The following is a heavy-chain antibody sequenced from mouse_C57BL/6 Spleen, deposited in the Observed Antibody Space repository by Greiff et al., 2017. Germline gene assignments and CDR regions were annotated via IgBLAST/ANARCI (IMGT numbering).Heavy chain of an antibody. CDR3: STVVATRGVFYAMDY. CDR1: GYSITSGYY. V-gene: IGHV3-6*01. CDR2: ISYDGSN. Sequence: EVHLVESGPGLVKPSQSLSLTCSVTGYSITSGYYWNWIRQFPGNKLEWMGYISYDGSNNYNPSLKNRISITRDTSKNQFFLKLNSVTTEDTATYYGSTVVATRGVFYAMDYWGQGTSVTVSS. J-gene: IGHJ4*01. D-gene: IGHD1-1*01.